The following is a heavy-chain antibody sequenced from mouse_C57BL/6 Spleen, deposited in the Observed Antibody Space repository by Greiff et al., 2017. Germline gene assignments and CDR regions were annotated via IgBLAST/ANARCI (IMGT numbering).Heavy chain of an antibody. D-gene: IGHD2-3*01. J-gene: IGHJ3*01. CDR2: IDPEDGDT. V-gene: IGHV14-1*01. CDR1: GFNIKDYY. CDR3: TTLRDGYSRFWFAY. Sequence: EVKLMESGAELVRPGASVKLSCTASGFNIKDYYMHWVKQRPEQGLEWIGRIDPEDGDTESAPEFQGKATMTADTSSNTAYLQLSSLTSEDTAVYYCTTLRDGYSRFWFAYWGQGTLVTVSA.